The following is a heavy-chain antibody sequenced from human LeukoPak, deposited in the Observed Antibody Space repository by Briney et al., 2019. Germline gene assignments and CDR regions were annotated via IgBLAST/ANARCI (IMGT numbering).Heavy chain of an antibody. D-gene: IGHD3-22*01. CDR2: IWYDGSNK. V-gene: IGHV3-33*01. J-gene: IGHJ3*02. CDR1: GFTFSSYG. CDR3: ARXEYYYDSSGYFFYPTXYXAFDI. Sequence: LSCAASGFTFSSYGMHWVRQAPGKGLEGVAVIWYDGSNKFYADSVKGRFIISRDNSKNTLYLQMKSLRAEDTALYYCARXEYYYDSSGYFFYPTXYXAFDIWGQGTLVTXSS.